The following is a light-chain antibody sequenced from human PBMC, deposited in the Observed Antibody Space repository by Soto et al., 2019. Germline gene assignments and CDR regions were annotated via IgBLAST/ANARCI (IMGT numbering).Light chain of an antibody. CDR3: LHYNNWPRWT. V-gene: IGKV3-15*01. Sequence: EIVMTQSPATLAVSPGERCTLSCWAIQSVSSNLAWYQQLPCQPPRLLVYGASTRATGVPASFSGSGSGTEFTLTISSLQSEDFAAYYCLHYNNWPRWTFGQGTKVDIK. J-gene: IGKJ1*01. CDR1: QSVSSN. CDR2: GAS.